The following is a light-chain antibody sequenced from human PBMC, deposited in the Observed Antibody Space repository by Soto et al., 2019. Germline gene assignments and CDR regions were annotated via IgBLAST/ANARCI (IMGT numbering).Light chain of an antibody. Sequence: QSALTQPASVSGSPGQSITISCTGTSSDVGGYNYVSWYQQHPGKAPKLMIYDVSNRPSGVSNRFSGSKSGNTASLTISGPQAEDEADDYCSSYKSSSTYVVLGGGTNLT. CDR2: DVS. V-gene: IGLV2-14*01. CDR1: SSDVGGYNY. CDR3: SSYKSSSTYVV. J-gene: IGLJ2*01.